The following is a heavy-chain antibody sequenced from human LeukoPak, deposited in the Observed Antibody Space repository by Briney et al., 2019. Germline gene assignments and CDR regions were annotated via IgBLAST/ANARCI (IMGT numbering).Heavy chain of an antibody. CDR3: ARGERVPSR. CDR1: GFSFSGTW. V-gene: IGHV3-7*01. CDR2: IKQDGSEK. Sequence: GGSLRLSCAASGFSFSGTWMTWVRQAPGKGLEWVANIKQDGSEKYYVDSVKGRFTISRDNAKNSLYLQMNSLRAEDTAVYYCARGERVPSRWGQGTLVTVSS. J-gene: IGHJ4*02. D-gene: IGHD1-1*01.